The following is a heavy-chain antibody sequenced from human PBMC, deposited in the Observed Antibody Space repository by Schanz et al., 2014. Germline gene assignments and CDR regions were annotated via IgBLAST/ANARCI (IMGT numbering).Heavy chain of an antibody. CDR3: ASPSGYSDYGTYFDF. Sequence: QVQLVESGGGVVQFGRSLRLSCVASGFTFSSYGMHWVRQAPGKGLEWVAVIWYDENNKYYADSVKGRFTMSRDNSKNTLYLQINSLRAEDTAVYYCASPSGYSDYGTYFDFWGQGTLVTVSS. V-gene: IGHV3-33*01. D-gene: IGHD5-12*01. J-gene: IGHJ4*02. CDR2: IWYDENNK. CDR1: GFTFSSYG.